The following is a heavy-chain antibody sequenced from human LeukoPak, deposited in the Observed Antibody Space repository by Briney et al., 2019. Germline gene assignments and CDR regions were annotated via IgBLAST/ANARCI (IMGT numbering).Heavy chain of an antibody. CDR1: GFTFSSYG. CDR3: AKDPTHYRVWDYYETIGLSY. D-gene: IGHD3-22*01. Sequence: GSLRLSCAASGFTFSSYGMHWVRQAPGKGLEWVAFIRYDGSNKYYADSVKGRFTISRDNSKNTLYLQMNSLRAEDTAVYYCAKDPTHYRVWDYYETIGLSYWGQGTLVTVSS. CDR2: IRYDGSNK. J-gene: IGHJ4*02. V-gene: IGHV3-30*02.